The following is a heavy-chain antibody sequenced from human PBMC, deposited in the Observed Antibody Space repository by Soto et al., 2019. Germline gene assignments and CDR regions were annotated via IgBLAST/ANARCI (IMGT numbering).Heavy chain of an antibody. CDR2: IYWDDDK. CDR3: AHSNCSSTSCMWGRDYYYGMDV. CDR1: GFSLSTSGVG. V-gene: IGHV2-5*02. J-gene: IGHJ6*02. D-gene: IGHD2-2*01. Sequence: QITLKESGPTLVKPTQTLTLTCTFSGFSLSTSGVGVGWIRQPPGKALEWLALIYWDDDKRYRPSLKSRLTITTDTSKNQVVLTMTNKDPVDTATYYCAHSNCSSTSCMWGRDYYYGMDVWGQGTTVTVSS.